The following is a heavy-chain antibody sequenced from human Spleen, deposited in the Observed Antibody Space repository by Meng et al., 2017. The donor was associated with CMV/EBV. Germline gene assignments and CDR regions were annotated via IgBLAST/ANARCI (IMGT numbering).Heavy chain of an antibody. D-gene: IGHD3-3*01. V-gene: IGHV4-61*01. CDR3: ARIRYHDFWSAPFDY. CDR1: GGSVSSGSYY. CDR2: IHYGGSA. J-gene: IGHJ4*02. Sequence: GGSVSSGSYYWSWIRQPPGKGLEWIGYIHYGGSANYNPSLKSRVTISVDTSKNQFSLNLSSVTAADTAVFYCARIRYHDFWSAPFDYWGQGTLVTVSS.